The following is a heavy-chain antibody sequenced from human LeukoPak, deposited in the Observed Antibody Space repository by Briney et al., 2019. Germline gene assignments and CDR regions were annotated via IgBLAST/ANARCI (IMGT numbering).Heavy chain of an antibody. Sequence: PGGSLRLSCAASGFTFSSYWMHWVRQAPGKGLVWVSRINSDGSSTSYADSVKGRFTISRDNAKNTLYLQMNSLRAEDTAVYYCARDTYYDYVWGSYRPELAYDYWGQGTLVTVSS. CDR2: INSDGSST. CDR1: GFTFSSYW. D-gene: IGHD3-16*02. V-gene: IGHV3-74*01. J-gene: IGHJ4*02. CDR3: ARDTYYDYVWGSYRPELAYDY.